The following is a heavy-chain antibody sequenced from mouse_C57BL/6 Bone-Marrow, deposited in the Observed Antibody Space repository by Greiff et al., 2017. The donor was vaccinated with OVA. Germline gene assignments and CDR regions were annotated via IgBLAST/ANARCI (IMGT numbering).Heavy chain of an antibody. D-gene: IGHD1-1*01. V-gene: IGHV8-12*01. CDR3: ARREDYHYGSSYAMDY. CDR2: IYWDDDK. J-gene: IGHJ4*01. Sequence: QVTLKECGPGILQSSQTLSLTCSFSGFSLSTSGMGVSWIRQPSGKGLEWLAHIYWDDDKRYNPSLKSRLTISKDTSRNQVFLKITSVDTADTATYYCARREDYHYGSSYAMDYWGQGTSVTVSS. CDR1: GFSLSTSGMG.